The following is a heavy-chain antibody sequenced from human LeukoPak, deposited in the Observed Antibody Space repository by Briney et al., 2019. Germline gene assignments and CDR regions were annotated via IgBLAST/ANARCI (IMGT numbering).Heavy chain of an antibody. CDR1: GGTFSSYA. CDR2: IVPIFGTA. Sequence: SVKVSCKASGGTFSSYAISWVRQAPGQGLEWMGGIVPIFGTANYAQKFQGRVTITTDESTSTAYMELSSLRSEDTAVYYCARNVNQTYYDFWSGHLGAHSGGSYYYYYMDVWGKGTTVTVSS. CDR3: ARNVNQTYYDFWSGHLGAHSGGSYYYYYMDV. V-gene: IGHV1-69*05. D-gene: IGHD3-3*01. J-gene: IGHJ6*03.